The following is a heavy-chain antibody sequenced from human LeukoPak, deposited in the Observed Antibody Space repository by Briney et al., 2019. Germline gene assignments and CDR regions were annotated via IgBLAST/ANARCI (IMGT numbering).Heavy chain of an antibody. CDR1: GGSISSYY. Sequence: SETLSLTCTVSGGSISSYYWNWIRRPPGKGLEWVGCIYYSGSTNYNPSLKSRVTMSVDTSMDQFSLELSSVTAADTAVYYCARTEMVVDTSMVIQNYYYMDVWGTGTTVTVSS. V-gene: IGHV4-59*08. CDR2: IYYSGST. CDR3: ARTEMVVDTSMVIQNYYYMDV. J-gene: IGHJ6*03. D-gene: IGHD5-18*01.